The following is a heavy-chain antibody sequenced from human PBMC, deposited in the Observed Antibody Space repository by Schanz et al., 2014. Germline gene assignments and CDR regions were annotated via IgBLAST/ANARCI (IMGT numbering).Heavy chain of an antibody. J-gene: IGHJ4*02. CDR3: ARDSGSHYLVDY. Sequence: QVQLVESGGGVVRPGGSLRLSCAGSGFTFSNYAIHWVRQAPGKGLEWVALISYDGSSKNHADSVQGRFTTSRDNGKNSLYLQMNSLRAEDTAVYYCARDSGSHYLVDYWGQGTLVTVSS. D-gene: IGHD1-26*01. CDR1: GFTFSNYA. V-gene: IGHV3-33*08. CDR2: ISYDGSSK.